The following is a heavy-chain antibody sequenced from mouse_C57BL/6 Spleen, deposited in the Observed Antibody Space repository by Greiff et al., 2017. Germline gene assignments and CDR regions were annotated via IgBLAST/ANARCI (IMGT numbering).Heavy chain of an antibody. CDR2: IDPSDSYT. J-gene: IGHJ4*01. CDR1: GYTFTSYW. V-gene: IGHV1-69*01. CDR3: ARSELDY. Sequence: QVQLKQPGAELVMPGASVKLSCKASGYTFTSYWMHWVKQRPGQGLEWIGEIDPSDSYTNYNQKFKGKSTLTVDKSSSTAYMQLSSLTSEDSAVYYCARSELDYWGQGTSVTVSS.